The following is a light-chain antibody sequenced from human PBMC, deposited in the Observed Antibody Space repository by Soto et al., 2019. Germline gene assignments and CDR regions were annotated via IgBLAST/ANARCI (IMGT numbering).Light chain of an antibody. V-gene: IGKV1-6*01. Sequence: AIQMTQSPSSLSASVRDRVTSSCRASQGIRNDLGWYQQKPGKAPKLLISAASTLHSGGPSRFSGSGSGTDFTLTISSLQPKDFATYYCLQDDSYPLTFGGGTKVEIK. CDR1: QGIRND. J-gene: IGKJ4*01. CDR2: AAS. CDR3: LQDDSYPLT.